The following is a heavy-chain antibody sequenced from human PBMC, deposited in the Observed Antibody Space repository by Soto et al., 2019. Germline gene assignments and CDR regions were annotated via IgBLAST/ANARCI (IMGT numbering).Heavy chain of an antibody. CDR2: ISDTSSSI. CDR3: ARERGSWYYFDF. V-gene: IGHV3-21*01. J-gene: IGHJ4*02. D-gene: IGHD6-19*01. Sequence: EVQLVESGGGLVKPGESLRLSCAASGFTFRSYSMNWVRQAPGKGLEWVSSISDTSSSIYYADSSKGRFTISRDNAKNSLFLQMNSLRAEDTAVYFCARERGSWYYFDFWGQGTLVTVSS. CDR1: GFTFRSYS.